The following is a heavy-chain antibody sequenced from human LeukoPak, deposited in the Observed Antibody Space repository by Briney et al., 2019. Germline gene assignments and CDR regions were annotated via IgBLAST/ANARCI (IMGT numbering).Heavy chain of an antibody. CDR3: ARGYYDSSENWFDP. V-gene: IGHV1-2*02. CDR2: INPNSGGT. J-gene: IGHJ5*02. D-gene: IGHD3-22*01. Sequence: ASVKVSCKASGYTFTGYYMHWVRQAPGQGLEWMGWINPNSGGTNYAQKFQSRVTMTRDTSISTAYMELSRLRSDDTAVYYCARGYYDSSENWFDPWGQGTLVTVSS. CDR1: GYTFTGYY.